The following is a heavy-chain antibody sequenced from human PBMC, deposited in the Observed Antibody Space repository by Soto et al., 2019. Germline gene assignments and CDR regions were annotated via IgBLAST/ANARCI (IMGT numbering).Heavy chain of an antibody. D-gene: IGHD3-16*02. V-gene: IGHV4-59*01. J-gene: IGHJ4*02. CDR3: ARDDYVWGSYRYIGQ. Sequence: LSLTCTVSGGSISSYYWSWIRHPPGKGLEWIGYIYYSGSTNYNPSLKSRVTISVDTSKNQFSLKLSSVTAADTAVYYCARDDYVWGSYRYIGQWGQGTLVTVSS. CDR2: IYYSGST. CDR1: GGSISSYY.